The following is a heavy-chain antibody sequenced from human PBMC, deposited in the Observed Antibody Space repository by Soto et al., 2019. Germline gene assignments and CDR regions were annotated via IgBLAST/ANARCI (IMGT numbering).Heavy chain of an antibody. V-gene: IGHV3-30*18. CDR2: ISYDGSNK. CDR3: AKESLNYRAPGIAVAGDY. D-gene: IGHD6-19*01. J-gene: IGHJ4*02. Sequence: PGGSLRLSCAASGFTFSSYCMHWVRQAPGKGLEWVAVISYDGSNKYYADSVKGRFTISRDNSKNTLYLQMNSLRAEDTAVYYCAKESLNYRAPGIAVAGDYWGQGTLVTVSS. CDR1: GFTFSSYC.